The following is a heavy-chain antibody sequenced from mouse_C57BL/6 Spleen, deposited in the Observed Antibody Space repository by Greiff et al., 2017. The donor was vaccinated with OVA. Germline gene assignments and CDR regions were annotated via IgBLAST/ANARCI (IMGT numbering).Heavy chain of an antibody. J-gene: IGHJ2*01. CDR2: IDPETGGT. CDR3: TRGYYYGSIYFDY. D-gene: IGHD1-1*01. V-gene: IGHV1-15*01. Sequence: QVQLQQSGAELVRPGASVTLSCKASGYTFTDYEMHWVKQTPVHGLEWIGAIDPETGGTAYNQKFKGKGILTADKSSSTAYMELRSLTSEDSAVYYCTRGYYYGSIYFDYWGQGTTLTVSS. CDR1: GYTFTDYE.